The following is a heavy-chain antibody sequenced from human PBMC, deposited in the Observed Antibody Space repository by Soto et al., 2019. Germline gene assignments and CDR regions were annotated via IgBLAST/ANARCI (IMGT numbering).Heavy chain of an antibody. CDR3: ARDRLVYSGSYEFNWFDP. J-gene: IGHJ5*02. Sequence: QVQLVQSGAEVKKPGASVKVSCKASGYTFTSYGISWVRQAPGQGLEWMGWISAYNGNTNYAQKLQGRVTMTTDTSTSTADMELRSLRADATAVYYCARDRLVYSGSYEFNWFDPWGQGTLVTVSS. CDR1: GYTFTSYG. D-gene: IGHD1-26*01. V-gene: IGHV1-18*01. CDR2: ISAYNGNT.